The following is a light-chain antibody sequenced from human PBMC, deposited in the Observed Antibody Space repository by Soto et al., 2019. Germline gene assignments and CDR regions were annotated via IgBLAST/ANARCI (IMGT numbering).Light chain of an antibody. CDR1: RDDIGTYAY. CDR2: GVY. CDR3: SSYTSGSTLPWV. J-gene: IGLJ1*01. V-gene: IGLV2-14*03. Sequence: QSALTQPASMSGSRGQTITIPCTGSRDDIGTYAYISWHQHPPGKAPKLIIFGVYDRPSGISDRFSVSKSGNTASLTIFGLQVEDEAVYDCSSYTSGSTLPWVFGTGTKGTV.